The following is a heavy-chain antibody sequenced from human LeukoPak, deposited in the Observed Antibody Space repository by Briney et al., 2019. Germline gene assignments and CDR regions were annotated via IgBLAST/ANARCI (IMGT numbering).Heavy chain of an antibody. CDR2: INSDGSNT. CDR3: AVGATYELDY. CDR1: GFTLSSYW. Sequence: GGSLRLSCAASGFTLSSYWMHWVRQAPGKGLVWVSRINSDGSNTSYADSVKGRFTISRDNAKNTLYLQMNSLRAEDTAVYYCAVGATYELDYWGQGTLVTVSS. J-gene: IGHJ4*02. V-gene: IGHV3-74*01. D-gene: IGHD1-26*01.